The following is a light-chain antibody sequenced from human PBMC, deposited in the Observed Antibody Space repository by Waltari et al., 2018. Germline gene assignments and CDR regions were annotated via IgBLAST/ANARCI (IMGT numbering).Light chain of an antibody. CDR3: QQYANLPLT. Sequence: DIQMTQSPSSLSESVGDRVTITCQASQDIRKNLNWFQQTPGTAHQVLTFDASNSQAAVPSRFSGSASGTDFAFTISCLQPEDIGKYYCQQYANLPLTFGGGTSVQIK. J-gene: IGKJ4*01. CDR1: QDIRKN. V-gene: IGKV1-33*01. CDR2: DAS.